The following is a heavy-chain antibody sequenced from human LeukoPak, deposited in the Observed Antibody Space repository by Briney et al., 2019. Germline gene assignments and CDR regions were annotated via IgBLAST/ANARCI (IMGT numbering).Heavy chain of an antibody. CDR3: ARHYDFGNWFDP. CDR1: GGSISSSSKS. CDR2: FYSGDSN. Sequence: SETLSLTCTVSGGSISSSSKSWAWVRQPPGKGLEWIGSFYSGDSNYYNSSLKSRVTISVDKSKNHFSLKLSSVTAADTAVYYCARHYDFGNWFDPWGQGTLVTVSS. D-gene: IGHD3-3*01. J-gene: IGHJ5*02. V-gene: IGHV4-39*01.